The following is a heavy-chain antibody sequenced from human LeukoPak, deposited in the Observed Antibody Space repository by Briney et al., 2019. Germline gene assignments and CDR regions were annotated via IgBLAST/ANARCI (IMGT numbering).Heavy chain of an antibody. Sequence: GGSLRLSCAASGFTLSVHWMTWVRQAPGKVMEWVANIKGEGSETYYVDSVKGRFTISRDNAKNSVSLQMSSLRAEDTAVYYCARGHYGMDVWGQGTTVAVSS. CDR1: GFTLSVHW. V-gene: IGHV3-7*03. CDR2: IKGEGSET. CDR3: ARGHYGMDV. J-gene: IGHJ6*02.